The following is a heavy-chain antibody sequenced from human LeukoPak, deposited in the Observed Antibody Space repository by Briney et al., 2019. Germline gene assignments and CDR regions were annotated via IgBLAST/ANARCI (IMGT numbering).Heavy chain of an antibody. D-gene: IGHD6-19*01. Sequence: GGSLRLSCAASGFTFSDYYMSWIRQVPGKGLEWVSYITSSGDTIYYADSVKGRFTISRDNPRDTLYLQMNSLRAEDTAVYYCAKDQSSGSYFDYWGQGTLVTVSS. CDR1: GFTFSDYY. V-gene: IGHV3-11*01. CDR2: ITSSGDTI. J-gene: IGHJ4*02. CDR3: AKDQSSGSYFDY.